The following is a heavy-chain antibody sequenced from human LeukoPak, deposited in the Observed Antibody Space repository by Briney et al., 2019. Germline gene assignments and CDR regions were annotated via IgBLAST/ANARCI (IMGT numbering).Heavy chain of an antibody. Sequence: GGSLRLSCAASGFTFSSYSMSWVRQAPGKGLEWVSGINWNGGSTGYADSVKGRFTISRDNAKNSLYLQMNSLRAEDTALYYCARARGYCSSTSCYLGGMDVWGKGTTVTVSS. CDR2: INWNGGST. J-gene: IGHJ6*04. CDR1: GFTFSSYS. CDR3: ARARGYCSSTSCYLGGMDV. D-gene: IGHD2-2*03. V-gene: IGHV3-20*04.